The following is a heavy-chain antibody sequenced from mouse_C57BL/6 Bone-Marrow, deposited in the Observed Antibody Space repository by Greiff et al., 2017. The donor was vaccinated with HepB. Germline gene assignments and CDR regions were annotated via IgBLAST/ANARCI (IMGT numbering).Heavy chain of an antibody. D-gene: IGHD1-1*01. CDR3: AREPTSHILLRKGGFAY. V-gene: IGHV5-4*01. CDR2: ISDGGSYT. J-gene: IGHJ3*01. Sequence: EVQGVESGGGLVKPGGSLKLSCAASGFTFSSYAMSWVRQTPEKRLEWVATISDGGSYTYYPDNVKGRFTISRDNAKNNLYLQMSHLKSEDTAMYYCAREPTSHILLRKGGFAYWGQGTLVTVSA. CDR1: GFTFSSYA.